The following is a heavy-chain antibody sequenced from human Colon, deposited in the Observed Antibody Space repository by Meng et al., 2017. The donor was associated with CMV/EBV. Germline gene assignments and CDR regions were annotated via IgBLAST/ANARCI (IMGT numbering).Heavy chain of an antibody. CDR2: ISSRSTYI. D-gene: IGHD1-14*01. V-gene: IGHV3-21*01. Sequence: RLSCATSGFTFTDYSLNWVRQAPGKGLEWVSSISSRSTYISYADSVKGRFTVSRDDAKNSLYLQMDSLRAEDTAVYYCARAPGNYLSPYYFDFWGQGTLVTVSS. CDR1: GFTFTDYS. CDR3: ARAPGNYLSPYYFDF. J-gene: IGHJ4*02.